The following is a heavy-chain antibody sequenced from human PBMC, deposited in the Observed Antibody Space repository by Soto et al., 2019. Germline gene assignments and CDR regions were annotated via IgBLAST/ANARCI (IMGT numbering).Heavy chain of an antibody. CDR3: ARTYGGNTFDY. D-gene: IGHD4-17*01. V-gene: IGHV4-59*01. Sequence: LSLTCTVSGGSISSYYWSWIRQPPGKGLEWIGYIYYSGSTNYNPSLKSRVTISVDTSKNQFSLKLGSVTAADTAVYYCARTYGGNTFDYWGQGTLVTVSS. CDR1: GGSISSYY. CDR2: IYYSGST. J-gene: IGHJ4*02.